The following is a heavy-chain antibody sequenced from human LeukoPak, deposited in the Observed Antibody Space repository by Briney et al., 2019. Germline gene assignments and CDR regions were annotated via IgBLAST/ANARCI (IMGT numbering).Heavy chain of an antibody. J-gene: IGHJ5*02. CDR2: ISAYNGNT. V-gene: IGHV1-18*01. CDR1: GYTFTSYG. CDR3: ARGRYCSSTSCYTRYWFDP. Sequence: ASVKVSCKASGYTFTSYGISWVRQAPGQGLEWMGWISAYNGNTNYAQKLQGRVTMTTDTSTSTAYMELRSVRSDDTAVYYCARGRYCSSTSCYTRYWFDPWGQGTLVTVSS. D-gene: IGHD2-2*02.